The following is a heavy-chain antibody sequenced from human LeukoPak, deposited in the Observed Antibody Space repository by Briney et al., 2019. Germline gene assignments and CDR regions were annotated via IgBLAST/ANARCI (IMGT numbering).Heavy chain of an antibody. J-gene: IGHJ4*02. D-gene: IGHD6-13*01. Sequence: PSETLSLTCTVSGGSISRSSYYWGWIRQPPGKGLEGRGSIWYSGSTYYNPSLKSRVTISVDTSKNQFSLKLSSVTAADTAVYYCARLSPALRLAQQGVDYWGQGTLVTVSS. CDR3: ARLSPALRLAQQGVDY. CDR1: GGSISRSSYY. CDR2: IWYSGST. V-gene: IGHV4-39*01.